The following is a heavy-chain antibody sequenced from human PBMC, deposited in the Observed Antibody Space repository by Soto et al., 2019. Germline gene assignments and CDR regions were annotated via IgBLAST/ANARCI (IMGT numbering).Heavy chain of an antibody. V-gene: IGHV1-69*13. CDR2: IIPIFDTA. CDR3: ARVYSYDFWSGYYDYQYYFDY. Sequence: RASVKVSCKASGGTFSSYAISWVRQAPGQGLEWMGGIIPIFDTANYAQKFQGRVTITADESTSTAYMGLSSLRSEDTAVYYCARVYSYDFWSGYYDYQYYFDYWGQGTLVTVSS. D-gene: IGHD3-3*01. CDR1: GGTFSSYA. J-gene: IGHJ4*02.